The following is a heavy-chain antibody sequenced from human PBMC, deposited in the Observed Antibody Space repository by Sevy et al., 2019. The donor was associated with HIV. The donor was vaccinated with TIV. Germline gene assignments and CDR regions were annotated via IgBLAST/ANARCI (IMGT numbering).Heavy chain of an antibody. V-gene: IGHV3-23*01. J-gene: IGHJ6*02. CDR3: AKVGYCSSTSCYSIYYGMDV. Sequence: GGSLRLSCAASGFTFSRNAMSWVRQAPGKGLEWASGITGSGGSTYYADSVKGRFTISRDNSKNTLYVQMNSLRVEDTAVYYCAKVGYCSSTSCYSIYYGMDVWGQGTTVTVSS. D-gene: IGHD2-2*02. CDR1: GFTFSRNA. CDR2: ITGSGGST.